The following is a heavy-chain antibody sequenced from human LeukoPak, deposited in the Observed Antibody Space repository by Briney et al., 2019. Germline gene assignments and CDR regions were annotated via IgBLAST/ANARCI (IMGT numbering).Heavy chain of an antibody. CDR3: AKEEVISGNHGVYFDY. J-gene: IGHJ4*02. V-gene: IGHV3-48*03. D-gene: IGHD3-22*01. Sequence: GGSLRLSCAASGFTFSSYEMNWVRQAPGKGLEWVSYVSSSGTTIYYADSVKGRFTVSRDNAKNSLYLQMNSLRAEDTAVYYCAKEEVISGNHGVYFDYWGQGTLVTVSS. CDR1: GFTFSSYE. CDR2: VSSSGTTI.